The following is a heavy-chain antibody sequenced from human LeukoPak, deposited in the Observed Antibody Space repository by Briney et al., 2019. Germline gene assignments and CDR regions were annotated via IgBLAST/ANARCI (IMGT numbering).Heavy chain of an antibody. J-gene: IGHJ5*02. CDR2: INPDSGGT. V-gene: IGHV1-2*02. CDR3: ARGGGPAEKTNWFDP. D-gene: IGHD5-12*01. CDR1: GYTFIDYY. Sequence: ASVKVSCKASGYTFIDYYMHWVRQAPGQGLEWVGWINPDSGGTNYAQKFQGRVTMTRDTSISTAYMELSRPRSDDTAVYYCARGGGPAEKTNWFDPWGQGTLVTVSS.